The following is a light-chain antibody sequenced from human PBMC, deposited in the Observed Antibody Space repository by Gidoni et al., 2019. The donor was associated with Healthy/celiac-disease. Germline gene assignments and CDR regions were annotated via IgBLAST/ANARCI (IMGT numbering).Light chain of an antibody. V-gene: IGKV3-15*01. CDR2: GAS. CDR1: QSVSSN. J-gene: IGKJ3*01. CDR3: QQYNNWPLLT. Sequence: EIVMTQSPATLSVSPGERATLSCRASQSVSSNLAWYQQKPGQAPRLRIHGASTRATGIPARFSGSGSGTEFTLTISSLQSEDFAVYYCQQYNNWPLLTFGPGTKVDIK.